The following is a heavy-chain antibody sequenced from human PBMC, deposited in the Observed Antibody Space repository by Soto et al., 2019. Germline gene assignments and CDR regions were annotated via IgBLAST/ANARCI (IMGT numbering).Heavy chain of an antibody. V-gene: IGHV3-13*04. CDR3: ARGAVVVPAAPLDV. CDR2: IGTAGDT. D-gene: IGHD2-2*01. J-gene: IGHJ6*02. Sequence: PGGSLRLSCAASGFTFSSYDMHWVRQATGKGLEWVSAIGTAGDTYYPGSVKGRFTISRENAKNSLYLQMNSLRAGDTAVYYCARGAVVVPAAPLDVWGQGTTVTVSS. CDR1: GFTFSSYD.